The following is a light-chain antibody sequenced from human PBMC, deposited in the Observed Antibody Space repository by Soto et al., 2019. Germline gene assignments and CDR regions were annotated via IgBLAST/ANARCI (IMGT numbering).Light chain of an antibody. CDR1: QSVYTSY. V-gene: IGKV3-20*01. CDR2: GAS. Sequence: EIVLTQSPGTLSLSPGERASVSCRASQSVYTSYLAWFHQKPGQAPRLLIYGASKRATGIPDRFSGSGSGTHCTLTITRLEPEDFPVYFCHQSGNSPYTFGQGTKLEI. CDR3: HQSGNSPYT. J-gene: IGKJ2*01.